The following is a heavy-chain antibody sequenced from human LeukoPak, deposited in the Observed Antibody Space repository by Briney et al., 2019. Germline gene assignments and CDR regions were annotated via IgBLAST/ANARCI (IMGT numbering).Heavy chain of an antibody. D-gene: IGHD4-11*01. CDR3: ARGTSNHPGFFDY. CDR1: GYTFTGYY. J-gene: IGHJ4*02. CDR2: INPNSGGT. V-gene: IGHV1-2*02. Sequence: ASVKVSCKASGYTFTGYYMHWVRQAPGQGLEWMGWINPNSGGTNYAQKFQGRVTMTRDTSISTAYMELSRLRSDDTAVYYCARGTSNHPGFFDYWGQGTLVTVSS.